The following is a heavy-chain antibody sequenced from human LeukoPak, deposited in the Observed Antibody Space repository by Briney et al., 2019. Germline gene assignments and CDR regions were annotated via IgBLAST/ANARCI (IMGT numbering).Heavy chain of an antibody. Sequence: PGGSLRLSCAASGFTVSSTYMSWVRQAPGKGLEWVSVIYKDGKIYYIDSVKGRFTISRDTSKNTLYLQMNSLRVEDTAVYYCANRHCSGGDCYFAGADPFDHWGQGTLVTVSP. J-gene: IGHJ4*02. CDR2: IYKDGKI. D-gene: IGHD2-21*01. CDR1: GFTVSSTY. CDR3: ANRHCSGGDCYFAGADPFDH. V-gene: IGHV3-53*01.